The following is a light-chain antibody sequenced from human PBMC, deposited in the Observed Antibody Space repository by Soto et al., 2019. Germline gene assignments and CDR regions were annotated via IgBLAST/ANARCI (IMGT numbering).Light chain of an antibody. V-gene: IGLV2-14*01. CDR1: SSDVGGYNY. CDR2: DVS. J-gene: IGLJ1*01. CDR3: SSYKSSTPYV. Sequence: QSALTQPASVSGSPGQSITISCTGTSSDVGGYNYVSWYQQHPGKAPKLMIYDVSNRPSGVSNRFSGSKSGNTASLTISGLQAEDEADYYCSSYKSSTPYVCGTGTKSPS.